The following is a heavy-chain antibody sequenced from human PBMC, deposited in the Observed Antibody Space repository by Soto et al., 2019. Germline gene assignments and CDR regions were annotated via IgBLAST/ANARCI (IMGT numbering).Heavy chain of an antibody. CDR2: IGRRSDI. D-gene: IGHD2-21*02. Sequence: GGSLRLSCEASGFSSSTYSMHWVRQAPGKGLEWVSSIGRRSDIYYADSVKGRFTISRDNAKNSVSLQMNSLRDEDTAVYYCAREETAWPLAYGLDVWGQGTTVTVSS. V-gene: IGHV3-21*01. J-gene: IGHJ6*02. CDR1: GFSSSTYS. CDR3: AREETAWPLAYGLDV.